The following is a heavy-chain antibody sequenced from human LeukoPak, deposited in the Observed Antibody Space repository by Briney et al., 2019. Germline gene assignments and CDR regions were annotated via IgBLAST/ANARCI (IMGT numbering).Heavy chain of an antibody. CDR2: TI. V-gene: IGHV3-11*01. D-gene: IGHD4-17*01. CDR3: AIRRTRYGDYEFDH. Sequence: TIYYADSVQGRFTISRDNAKNSLYLQMNSLRAEDTAVYYCAIRRTRYGDYEFDHWGQGTLVTVSS. J-gene: IGHJ4*02.